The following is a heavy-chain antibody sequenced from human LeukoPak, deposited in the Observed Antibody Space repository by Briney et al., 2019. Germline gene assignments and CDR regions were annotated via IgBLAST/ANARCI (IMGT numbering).Heavy chain of an antibody. CDR3: AKDPRDHTYGWSWRYFDY. D-gene: IGHD5-18*01. CDR1: GFIFEDYV. J-gene: IGHJ4*02. CDR2: ISWDGGNI. Sequence: GGSLRLSCAASGFIFEDYVMHWVRQVPGKGLEWVSRISWDGGNIYYADSVKGRFTISRDNSKNTLYLQMNSLRPEDTAVYYCAKDPRDHTYGWSWRYFDYWGQGTLVTVSS. V-gene: IGHV3-43D*03.